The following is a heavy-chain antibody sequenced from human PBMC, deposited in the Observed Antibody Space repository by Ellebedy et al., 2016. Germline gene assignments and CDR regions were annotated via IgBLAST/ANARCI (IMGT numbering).Heavy chain of an antibody. CDR2: ISWNSGSI. D-gene: IGHD3-16*02. CDR3: AKDGPLFDY. Sequence: SLKISXAASGFTFDYYAMHWVRQAPGKGLEWVSGISWNSGSIGYADSVKGRFTISRDNSKNTLYLQMNSLRAEDTAVYYCAKDGPLFDYWGQGTLVTVSS. V-gene: IGHV3-9*01. CDR1: GFTFDYYA. J-gene: IGHJ4*02.